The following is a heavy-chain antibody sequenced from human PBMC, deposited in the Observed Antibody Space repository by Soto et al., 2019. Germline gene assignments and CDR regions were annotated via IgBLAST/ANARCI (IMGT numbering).Heavy chain of an antibody. J-gene: IGHJ3*02. D-gene: IGHD3-22*01. CDR1: GFTFSSYW. Sequence: EVQLVESGGGLVQPGGSLRLSCEASGFTFSSYWMHWVRQGPGKELVWVSRISSDGSSTNYADSVKGRFTISRDNAKNTMYLRMNSLRAEETAVYYCARCWYYYDRSSYFSGDAFDIWGHGTMVTVSS. CDR2: ISSDGSST. V-gene: IGHV3-74*01. CDR3: ARCWYYYDRSSYFSGDAFDI.